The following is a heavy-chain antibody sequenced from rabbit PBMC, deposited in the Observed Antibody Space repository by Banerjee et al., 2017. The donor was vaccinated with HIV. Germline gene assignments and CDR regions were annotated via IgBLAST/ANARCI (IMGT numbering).Heavy chain of an antibody. Sequence: QEQLVESGGGLVQPEGSLTLTCTASGIDFSSYYYMCWVRQAPGKGLEWIGCIYTGSGTTYYASWAKGRFTVSKTSSTSVTLQLNSLTAADTATYFCTKDPYTGSGDWFTLWGQGTLVTVS. V-gene: IGHV1S45*01. CDR1: GIDFSSYYY. CDR3: TKDPYTGSGDWFTL. CDR2: IYTGSGTT. J-gene: IGHJ4*01. D-gene: IGHD8-1*01.